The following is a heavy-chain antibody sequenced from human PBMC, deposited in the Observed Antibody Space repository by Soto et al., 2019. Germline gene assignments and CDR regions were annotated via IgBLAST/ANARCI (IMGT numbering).Heavy chain of an antibody. CDR1: GGSISSGGYY. J-gene: IGHJ6*02. CDR3: GRDQEVNYSDYGGSDYYYGMDV. V-gene: IGHV4-31*03. Sequence: PSETLSLTCTVSGGSISSGGYYWSWIRQHPGKGLEWIGYIYYSGSTYYNPSLKSRVMISIDTSKNQFSLKLRSVTAADTAVYYCGRDQEVNYSDYGGSDYYYGMDVWGQGTTVTVSS. D-gene: IGHD5-12*01. CDR2: IYYSGST.